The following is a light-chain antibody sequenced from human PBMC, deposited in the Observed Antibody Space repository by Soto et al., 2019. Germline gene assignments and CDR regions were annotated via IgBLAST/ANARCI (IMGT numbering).Light chain of an antibody. CDR3: QQYNNYPYT. Sequence: DIQMTQSPSTLSASVGDRVTITCRASQSISSWLAWYQQKPGKAPKLLIYKASSLESGVPSRFSGSGSGTEFTLTISSLQPDDFVTYYCQQYNNYPYTFGQGTKLEIK. CDR2: KAS. J-gene: IGKJ2*01. CDR1: QSISSW. V-gene: IGKV1-5*03.